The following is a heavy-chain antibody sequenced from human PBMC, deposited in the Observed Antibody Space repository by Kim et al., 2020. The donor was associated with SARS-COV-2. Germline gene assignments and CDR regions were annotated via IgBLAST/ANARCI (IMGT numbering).Heavy chain of an antibody. CDR1: GFSFSDSD. D-gene: IGHD3-22*01. CDR2: IGIDGDT. V-gene: IGHV3-13*01. Sequence: GGSLRLSCAASGFSFSDSDMHWVRQTTGKRLEWISGIGIDGDTYYVGSVKGRFTISRENAKNSLYLQMNSLRAGDTAVYFCARGRDDSGAPFDYWGQGTL. CDR3: ARGRDDSGAPFDY. J-gene: IGHJ4*02.